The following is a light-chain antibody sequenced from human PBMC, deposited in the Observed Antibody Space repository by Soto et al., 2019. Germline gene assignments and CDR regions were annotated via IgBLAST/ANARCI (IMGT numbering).Light chain of an antibody. CDR3: QQYNNWPRT. CDR2: GAS. CDR1: QSVSSN. J-gene: IGKJ1*01. V-gene: IGKV3-15*01. Sequence: EIVMTQSPATLSVSPGERATLSCRASQSVSSNLAWYQQKPGQAPRLLIYGASTRATGIPARFSGGGSGTEFTLTISSLQSEDFAVYYCQQYNNWPRTFGQGTKVE.